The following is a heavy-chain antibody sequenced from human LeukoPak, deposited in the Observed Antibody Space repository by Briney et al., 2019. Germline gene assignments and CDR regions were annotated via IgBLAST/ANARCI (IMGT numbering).Heavy chain of an antibody. CDR3: VRQADYYGSGSYLPTFDY. CDR1: GSTFSSYA. Sequence: LGASVKVSCKASGSTFSSYAISWVRQAPGQGLEWMGGIIPIFGTANYAQKFQGRVTITADKSTSTAYMELSSLRSEDTAVYYCVRQADYYGSGSYLPTFDYWGQGTLVTVSS. CDR2: IIPIFGTA. V-gene: IGHV1-69*06. D-gene: IGHD3-10*01. J-gene: IGHJ4*02.